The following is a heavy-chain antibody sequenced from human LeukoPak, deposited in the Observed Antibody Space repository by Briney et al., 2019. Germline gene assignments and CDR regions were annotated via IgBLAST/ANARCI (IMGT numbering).Heavy chain of an antibody. D-gene: IGHD3-10*01. V-gene: IGHV4-4*03. CDR1: GGSISSSNW. CDR2: IYHTGST. Sequence: PPETLSLTCAVSGGSISSSNWWTWVRQPPGKGLEWIGEIYHTGSTNYNPSLKSRVTISVDKSKNQFSLKLSSVTAADTAVYYCARNKGRYGSGRVHFDPWGQGTLVTVSS. CDR3: ARNKGRYGSGRVHFDP. J-gene: IGHJ5*02.